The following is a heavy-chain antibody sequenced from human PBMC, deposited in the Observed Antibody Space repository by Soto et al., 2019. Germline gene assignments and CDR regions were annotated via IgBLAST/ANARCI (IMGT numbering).Heavy chain of an antibody. CDR1: GASIISDY. CDR3: ARDIRGTSLFDF. D-gene: IGHD3-16*01. Sequence: VQLQESGPGLVKPSEPLSLTCTVSGASIISDYWSWIRQPPGKGLEWIGYFYYSGSTNYNPSRKSLVALSVDTSKDQFSLKLSSVTAADTGVYCCARDIRGTSLFDFWGQGTLVTVSS. V-gene: IGHV4-59*01. J-gene: IGHJ4*02. CDR2: FYYSGST.